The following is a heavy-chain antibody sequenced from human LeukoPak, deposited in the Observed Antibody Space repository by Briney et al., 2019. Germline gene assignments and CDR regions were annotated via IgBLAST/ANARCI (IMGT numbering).Heavy chain of an antibody. CDR2: INTNTGNP. V-gene: IGHV7-4-1*02. D-gene: IGHD3-22*01. CDR3: ARVPPSYYYDSSGYYYSPEYFQH. J-gene: IGHJ1*01. CDR1: GYTFTSYA. Sequence: ASVKVSCKASGYTFTSYAMNWVRQAPGQGLEWMGWINTNTGNPTYAQGFTGRFVFSLDTSVSTAYLQISSLKAEDTAVYYCARVPPSYYYDSSGYYYSPEYFQHWGQGTLVTVSS.